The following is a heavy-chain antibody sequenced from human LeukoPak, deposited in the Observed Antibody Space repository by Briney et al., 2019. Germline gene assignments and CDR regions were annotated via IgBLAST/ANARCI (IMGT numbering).Heavy chain of an antibody. D-gene: IGHD3-10*01. J-gene: IGHJ4*02. Sequence: SETLSLTCAVYGGSFSGYYWSWIRQPPGKGLEWIGEINHSGSTNYNPSLKSRVTISVDTSKNQFSLKLSSVTAADTAVYYCARASITTVRGVIQLQGGDYWGQGTLVTVSS. CDR2: INHSGST. CDR1: GGSFSGYY. CDR3: ARASITTVRGVIQLQGGDY. V-gene: IGHV4-34*01.